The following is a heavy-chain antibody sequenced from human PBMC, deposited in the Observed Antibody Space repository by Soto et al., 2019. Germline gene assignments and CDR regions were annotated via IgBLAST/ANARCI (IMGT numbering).Heavy chain of an antibody. CDR1: GGSISAYY. CDR3: ARLPGYCSGDSCRIDY. Sequence: PSETLSLTCTVSGGSISAYYWSWIRQPPGKGLEWVGYIYYGGSTSYNPSLKSRVTISLETSKSQFSLKLSSVTAADTAVYFCARLPGYCSGDSCRIDYWGQGTLVTVSS. D-gene: IGHD2-15*01. V-gene: IGHV4-59*08. J-gene: IGHJ4*02. CDR2: IYYGGST.